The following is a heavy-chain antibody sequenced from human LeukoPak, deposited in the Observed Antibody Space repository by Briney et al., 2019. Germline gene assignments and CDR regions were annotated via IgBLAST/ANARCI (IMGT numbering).Heavy chain of an antibody. V-gene: IGHV4-59*01. Sequence: SETLSLTCTVSGGSISSYYWSWIRQPPGKGLEWIGYIHYSGSTHYNPSLKSRVTISVDTSKNQVSLRLRSVTAADTAVYYCARTTEGYAGGPGYSYYYYMDVWGKGTTVTISS. CDR1: GGSISSYY. D-gene: IGHD5-12*01. CDR3: ARTTEGYAGGPGYSYYYYMDV. CDR2: IHYSGST. J-gene: IGHJ6*03.